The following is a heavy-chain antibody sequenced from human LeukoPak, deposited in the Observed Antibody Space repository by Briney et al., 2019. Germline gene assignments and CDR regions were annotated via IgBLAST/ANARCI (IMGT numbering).Heavy chain of an antibody. D-gene: IGHD3-22*01. Sequence: GGSLRLSCAASGFTFSSYWMSWVRQAPGKGLEWVSAISGSGGSTYYADSVKGRFTISRDNSKNTLYLQMNSLRAEDTAVYYCAKDTYYYDSSGYLSAFDIWGQGTMVTVSS. V-gene: IGHV3-23*01. CDR3: AKDTYYYDSSGYLSAFDI. CDR2: ISGSGGST. CDR1: GFTFSSYW. J-gene: IGHJ3*02.